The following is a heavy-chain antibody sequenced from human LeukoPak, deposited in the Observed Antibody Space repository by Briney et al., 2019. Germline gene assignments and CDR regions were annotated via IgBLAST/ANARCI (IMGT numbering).Heavy chain of an antibody. J-gene: IGHJ4*02. CDR3: ARDILYDSSGYYLDY. CDR2: INWNGVST. D-gene: IGHD3-22*01. Sequence: GGSLRLSCAASGFTFDDYGMSWVRQAPGKGLEWVSVINWNGVSTGYVGSVKGRFTISRDNAKNSLYLQMNSLRAEDTALYYCARDILYDSSGYYLDYWGQGTLVTVSS. CDR1: GFTFDDYG. V-gene: IGHV3-20*04.